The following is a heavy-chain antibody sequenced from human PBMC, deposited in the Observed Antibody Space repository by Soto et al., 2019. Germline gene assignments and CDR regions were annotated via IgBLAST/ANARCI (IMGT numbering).Heavy chain of an antibody. CDR2: INPNSGGT. V-gene: IGHV1-2*02. Sequence: ASVKVSCKASGYTFTDYYLHWVRQAPGQGLEWMGWINPNSGGTKSAQKFQGRVTMTRDTSISTAYMELSRLRSDDTAVYYCARRKGDYYDSSGYHYYFDYWGQGTLVTVSS. CDR1: GYTFTDYY. CDR3: ARRKGDYYDSSGYHYYFDY. J-gene: IGHJ4*02. D-gene: IGHD3-22*01.